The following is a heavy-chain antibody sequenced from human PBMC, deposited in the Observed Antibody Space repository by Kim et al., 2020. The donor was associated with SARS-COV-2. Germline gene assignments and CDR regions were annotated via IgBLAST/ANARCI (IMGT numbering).Heavy chain of an antibody. CDR1: GGTFSSYA. CDR2: IIPIFGTA. Sequence: SVKVSCKASGGTFSSYAISWVRQAPGQGLEWMGGIIPIFGTANYAQKFQGRVTITADESTSTAYMELSSLRSEDTAVYYCARGTEQWLVRNYYGMDVWGQGTTVTVSS. V-gene: IGHV1-69*13. J-gene: IGHJ6*02. CDR3: ARGTEQWLVRNYYGMDV. D-gene: IGHD6-19*01.